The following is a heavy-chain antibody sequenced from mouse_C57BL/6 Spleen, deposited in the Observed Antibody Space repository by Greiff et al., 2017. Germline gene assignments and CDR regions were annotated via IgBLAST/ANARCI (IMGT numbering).Heavy chain of an antibody. CDR1: GYSFTDYN. D-gene: IGHD1-1*01. V-gene: IGHV1-39*01. Sequence: VQLQQSGPELVKPGASVKISCKASGYSFTDYNMNWVKQSNGKSLEWIGVINPNYGTTSYNQKFKGKATLTVDQTSSPAYMQLNSLTSEDSAVYYCARSPYGSSYGYFDYWGQGTTLTVSS. CDR3: ARSPYGSSYGYFDY. CDR2: INPNYGTT. J-gene: IGHJ2*01.